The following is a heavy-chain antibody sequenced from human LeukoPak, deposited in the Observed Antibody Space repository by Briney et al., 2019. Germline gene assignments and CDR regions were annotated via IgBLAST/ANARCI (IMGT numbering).Heavy chain of an antibody. CDR2: INHSGST. CDR3: ARGRRRKFDY. Sequence: PSETLSLTCAVYGGSFSGYYWSWIRQPPGKGLEWIGEINHSGSTNYNPSLKSRVTISVDTSKNQFSLKPSSVTAADTAVYYCARGRRRKFDYWGQGTLVTVSS. V-gene: IGHV4-34*01. CDR1: GGSFSGYY. J-gene: IGHJ4*02.